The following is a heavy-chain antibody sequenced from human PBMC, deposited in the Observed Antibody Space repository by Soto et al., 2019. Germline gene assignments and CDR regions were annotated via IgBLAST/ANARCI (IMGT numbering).Heavy chain of an antibody. CDR3: ARDGTYSLDS. V-gene: IGHV4-30-2*01. CDR1: GGSISSGGYS. Sequence: SETLSLTCAVSGGSISSGGYSWSWIRQPPGKGLAWIGYIYHSGSTYYNPSLKSRVTISVDRTKNQFSLKLSSVTAADTAVYYCARDGTYSLDSWGQGTLVTVSS. CDR2: IYHSGST. J-gene: IGHJ4*02. D-gene: IGHD6-13*01.